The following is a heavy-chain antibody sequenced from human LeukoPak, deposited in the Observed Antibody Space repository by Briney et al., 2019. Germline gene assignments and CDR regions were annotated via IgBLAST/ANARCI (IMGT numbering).Heavy chain of an antibody. CDR2: ISFDESSE. CDR1: GFTFSNYG. CDR3: AKEVGYGSPYFDY. V-gene: IGHV3-30*18. J-gene: IGHJ4*02. Sequence: GGSLRLSCAASGFTFSNYGMHWVRQAPGKGLEWVALISFDESSEYYADSMKGRFSISRDNSKNTLYLQMNNARVDDTAVYYCAKEVGYGSPYFDYWGQGTLVTVSS. D-gene: IGHD5-12*01.